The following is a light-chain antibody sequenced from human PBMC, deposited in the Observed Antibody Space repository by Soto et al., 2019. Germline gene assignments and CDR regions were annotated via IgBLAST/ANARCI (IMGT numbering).Light chain of an antibody. CDR1: QSVRSSY. CDR2: GAS. V-gene: IGKV3-20*01. CDR3: QQYGDSPL. J-gene: IGKJ3*01. Sequence: EIVLTQSPGTLSLSPGDRATLSCRASQSVRSSYLAWYHQKPGQAPRLLIYGASSRATGIPARFSGSWSGTDFTLTISRLEPEDFAVYYCQQYGDSPLFGPGTKVDIK.